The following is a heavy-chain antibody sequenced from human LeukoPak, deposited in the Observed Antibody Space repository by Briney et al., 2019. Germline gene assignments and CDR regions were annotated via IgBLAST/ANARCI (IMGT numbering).Heavy chain of an antibody. D-gene: IGHD5-24*01. J-gene: IGHJ6*03. V-gene: IGHV3-30*04. CDR2: ISYDGRNK. Sequence: GGTLRLSCAASGFTFSNYAMHWVRQAPGQGLEWMSVISYDGRNKDYADSVKGRFTLSRDNSKNTLYLQMNNLRAEDTAVYYWARDAFVEMATATPIYYYYYMDVWGKGTTVTISS. CDR1: GFTFSNYA. CDR3: ARDAFVEMATATPIYYYYYMDV.